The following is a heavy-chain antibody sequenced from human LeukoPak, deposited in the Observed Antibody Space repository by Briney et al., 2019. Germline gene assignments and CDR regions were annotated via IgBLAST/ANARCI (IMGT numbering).Heavy chain of an antibody. V-gene: IGHV3-66*01. CDR1: GFTVSSND. J-gene: IGHJ6*01. D-gene: IGHD6-19*01. CDR2: IYIAGRT. Sequence: GGSLSLSCAASGFTVSSNDMNWVRQAPGKGLEWVSGIYIAGRTVSADSVKGRFTISRDNSKNTLYLQMNSLRAEDTALYYCARGAGAYKHYAMDVWGQGTTVTVSS. CDR3: ARGAGAYKHYAMDV.